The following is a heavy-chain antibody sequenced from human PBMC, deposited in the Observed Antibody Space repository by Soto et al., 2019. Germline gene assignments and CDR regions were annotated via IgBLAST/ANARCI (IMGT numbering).Heavy chain of an antibody. CDR2: IYSSGCT. D-gene: IGHD3-3*01. CDR3: VRWDWSYDFWSGYTPGFDY. V-gene: IGHV4-59*01. Sequence: SETLSLTCTVSGGSISNYYWNWIRQSPGKGLEWIGYIYSSGCTHYNPSLQNRVTISIDTSKNQNSLKVNSVTAADTAVYYCVRWDWSYDFWSGYTPGFDYWGQGTLVTVSS. CDR1: GGSISNYY. J-gene: IGHJ4*02.